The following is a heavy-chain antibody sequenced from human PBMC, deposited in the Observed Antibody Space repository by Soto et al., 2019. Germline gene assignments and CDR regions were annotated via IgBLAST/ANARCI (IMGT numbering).Heavy chain of an antibody. V-gene: IGHV1-18*01. J-gene: IGHJ4*02. D-gene: IGHD2-15*01. CDR3: ARGRGYCSGGSCYRSSGYSYGYDY. CDR2: ISAYNGNT. Sequence: QVQLVQSGAEVKKPGASVKVSCKASGYTFTSYGISWVRQAPGQGLEWMGWISAYNGNTNYAQKLQGRVTMTTDTSTSTAYMELRSLRSDDTAVYYCARGRGYCSGGSCYRSSGYSYGYDYWGQGTLVTVSS. CDR1: GYTFTSYG.